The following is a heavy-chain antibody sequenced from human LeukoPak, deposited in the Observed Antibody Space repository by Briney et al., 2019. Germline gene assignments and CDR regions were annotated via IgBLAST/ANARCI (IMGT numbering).Heavy chain of an antibody. CDR3: AKSRVTMIAVEAFDI. V-gene: IGHV3-33*06. Sequence: PGRSLRLSCAASGFTSSSYGMHWVRQAPGKGLEWVAGIWYDGSNKYYADSVKGRFTISRDNSKNTLYLQMNSLRAEDTAVYYCAKSRVTMIAVEAFDIWGQGTMVTVSS. CDR1: GFTSSSYG. J-gene: IGHJ3*02. CDR2: IWYDGSNK. D-gene: IGHD3-22*01.